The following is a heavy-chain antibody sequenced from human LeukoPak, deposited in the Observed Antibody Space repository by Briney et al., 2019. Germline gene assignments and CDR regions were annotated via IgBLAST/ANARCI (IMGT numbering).Heavy chain of an antibody. V-gene: IGHV1-69*04. CDR3: ARVGRAAATYNWFDP. J-gene: IGHJ5*02. Sequence: SVKVSCKASGGTFSSYAISWVRQAPGQGLEWMGRIIPILGIANYAQKFQGRVTITADKSTSTAYMELSSLRSEDTAVYYCARVGRAAATYNWFDPWGQGTLVTVSS. CDR2: IIPILGIA. D-gene: IGHD6-13*01. CDR1: GGTFSSYA.